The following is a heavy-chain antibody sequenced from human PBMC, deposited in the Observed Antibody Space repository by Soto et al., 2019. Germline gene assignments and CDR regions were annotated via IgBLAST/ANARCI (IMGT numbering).Heavy chain of an antibody. CDR1: GGTFSSYA. V-gene: IGHV1-69*13. Sequence: SVKVSCKASGGTFSSYAISWVRQAPGQGLEWMGGIIPIFGTANYAQKFQGRVTITADESTSTAYMELSSLRSEDTAVYYCARDRNYYDSSGYYAPAWGQGTTVTVS. D-gene: IGHD3-22*01. J-gene: IGHJ6*02. CDR3: ARDRNYYDSSGYYAPA. CDR2: IIPIFGTA.